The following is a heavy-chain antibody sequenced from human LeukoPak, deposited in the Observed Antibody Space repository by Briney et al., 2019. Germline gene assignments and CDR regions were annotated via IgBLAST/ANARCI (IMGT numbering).Heavy chain of an antibody. Sequence: PSETLSLTCTVSGGSVSSSNYYWGWIRQPPGKGLEWIGSIYYSGSTYYNPSLKSRVTISVDTSKNQFSLKLSSVTAADTAVYYCARGGGRPMDYWGQGTLVTVSS. V-gene: IGHV4-39*01. CDR3: ARGGGRPMDY. CDR1: GGSVSSSNYY. D-gene: IGHD3-16*01. CDR2: IYYSGST. J-gene: IGHJ4*02.